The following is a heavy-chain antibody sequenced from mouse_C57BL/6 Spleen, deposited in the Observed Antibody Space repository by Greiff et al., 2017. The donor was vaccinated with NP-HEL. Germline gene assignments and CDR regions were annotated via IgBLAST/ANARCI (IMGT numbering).Heavy chain of an antibody. CDR1: GYTFTSYW. J-gene: IGHJ1*03. CDR2: IDPSDSET. CDR3: ARGYGYDGDRYWYFDV. D-gene: IGHD2-2*01. Sequence: QVQLQQPGAELVRPGSSVKLSCKASGYTFTSYWMHWVKQRPIQGLEWIGNIDPSDSETHYNQKFKDKATLTVDKSSSTAYMQLSSLTSEDSAVYYCARGYGYDGDRYWYFDVWGTGTMVTVSS. V-gene: IGHV1-52*01.